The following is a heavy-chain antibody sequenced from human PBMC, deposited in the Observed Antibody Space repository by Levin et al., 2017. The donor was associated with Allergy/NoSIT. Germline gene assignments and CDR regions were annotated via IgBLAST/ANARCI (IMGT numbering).Heavy chain of an antibody. CDR3: AKTPRSFIAAAGLFDY. V-gene: IGHV3-23*01. CDR1: GFTFSSYA. CDR2: ISGSGGST. J-gene: IGHJ4*02. Sequence: GGSLRLSCAASGFTFSSYAMSWVRQAPGKGLEWVSAISGSGGSTYYADSVKGRFTISRDNSKNTLYLQMNSLRAEDTAVYYCAKTPRSFIAAAGLFDYWGQGTLVTVSS. D-gene: IGHD6-13*01.